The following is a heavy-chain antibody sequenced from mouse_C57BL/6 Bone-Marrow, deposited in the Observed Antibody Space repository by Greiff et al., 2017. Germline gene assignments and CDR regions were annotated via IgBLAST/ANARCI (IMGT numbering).Heavy chain of an antibody. Sequence: QVQLKESGAELVKPGASVKISCKASGYAFSSYWMNWVKQRPGKGLEWIGQIYPGDGDTNYNGKFKGKATLTADTSSSTAYMQLSSLTSEDSAVYFGDKWDYGSSRSWFAYWGQGTLVTVSA. CDR3: DKWDYGSSRSWFAY. CDR1: GYAFSSYW. J-gene: IGHJ3*01. CDR2: IYPGDGDT. D-gene: IGHD1-1*01. V-gene: IGHV1-80*01.